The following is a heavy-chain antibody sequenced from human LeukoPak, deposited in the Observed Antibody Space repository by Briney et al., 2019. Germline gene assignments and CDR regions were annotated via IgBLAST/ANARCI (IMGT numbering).Heavy chain of an antibody. CDR3: ARDYAGAVDY. D-gene: IGHD1-26*01. V-gene: IGHV4-4*07. Sequence: SETLSLTCTVSGGSLSNYYWTWIRQPAGKGLELIGRINSNGSTNYNRSLKSRVTMSVDTSKNQVSLNLTSVTAADTAFYYCARDYAGAVDYWGQGTLVTVSS. CDR1: GGSLSNYY. J-gene: IGHJ4*02. CDR2: INSNGST.